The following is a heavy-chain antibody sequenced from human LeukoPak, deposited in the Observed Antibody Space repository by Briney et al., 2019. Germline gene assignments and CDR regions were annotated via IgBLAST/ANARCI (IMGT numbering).Heavy chain of an antibody. Sequence: GASVKVSCKASGYTFTSYGISWVRQAPGQGLEWMGWISAYNGNTNYAQKLQGRVTMTTDTSTSTAYMELRSLRSDDTAVYYCARGGYYYDSSGYPLYDAFDIWGQGTMVTVSS. V-gene: IGHV1-18*01. CDR1: GYTFTSYG. D-gene: IGHD3-22*01. J-gene: IGHJ3*02. CDR3: ARGGYYYDSSGYPLYDAFDI. CDR2: ISAYNGNT.